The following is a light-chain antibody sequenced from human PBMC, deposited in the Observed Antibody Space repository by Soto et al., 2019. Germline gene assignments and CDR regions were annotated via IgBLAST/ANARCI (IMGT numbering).Light chain of an antibody. Sequence: MVLTQARGTLGLSPGGRVTRSGRASQSVTNNNLAWFQQKPGQAPRLLTYGASSRATGIPDRFSGSGSGTTFTLPIPPLEPEDFVVYFCPQYATSPITFGQGTRLEIK. CDR2: GAS. J-gene: IGKJ5*01. CDR3: PQYATSPIT. V-gene: IGKV3-20*01. CDR1: QSVTNNN.